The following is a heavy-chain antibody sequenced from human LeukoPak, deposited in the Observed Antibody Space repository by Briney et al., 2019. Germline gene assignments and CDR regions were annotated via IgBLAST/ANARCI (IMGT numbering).Heavy chain of an antibody. J-gene: IGHJ4*02. D-gene: IGHD3-10*01. CDR3: ARGIYYNSGSHPPYLDY. V-gene: IGHV1-69*01. CDR1: GGTFCRDA. CDR2: IIPKFGTA. Sequence: SVKVSCKASGGTFCRDAINWVRQAPGQGLEWMGGIIPKFGTANYAQKFQGRVTITADESTSTAYMELNSLRSEDTAVYYCARGIYYNSGSHPPYLDYWGQGTLVTVSS.